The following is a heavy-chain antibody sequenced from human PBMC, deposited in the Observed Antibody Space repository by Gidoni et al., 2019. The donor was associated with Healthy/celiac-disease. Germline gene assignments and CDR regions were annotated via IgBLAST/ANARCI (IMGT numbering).Heavy chain of an antibody. CDR1: GGSISSSSYY. Sequence: QLQLQESGPGLVKPSETLSLTCTVSGGSISSSSYYWGWIRQPPGKGLEWSGSIYYSGSTYYNPSLKSRVTISVDTSKNQFSLKLSSVTAADTAVYYCARCLRGAYCGGDCYSGWFDPWGQGTLVTVSS. CDR2: IYYSGST. V-gene: IGHV4-39*01. D-gene: IGHD2-21*02. J-gene: IGHJ5*02. CDR3: ARCLRGAYCGGDCYSGWFDP.